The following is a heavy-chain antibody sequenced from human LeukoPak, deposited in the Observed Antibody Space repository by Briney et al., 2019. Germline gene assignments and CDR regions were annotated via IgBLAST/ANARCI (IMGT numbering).Heavy chain of an antibody. CDR2: MSYDVSIK. CDR1: GFTFSSYT. CDR3: ARDRVRGCSGGSCYYYGMDV. Sequence: GGSLRLSCAASGFTFSSYTIHWVRQAPARGLEWVAVMSYDVSIKNYADSVKGRFTISRDNSKNTLYLQMNSLRAEDTAVYYCARDRVRGCSGGSCYYYGMDVWGQGTTVTVSS. J-gene: IGHJ6*02. V-gene: IGHV3-30*14. D-gene: IGHD2-15*01.